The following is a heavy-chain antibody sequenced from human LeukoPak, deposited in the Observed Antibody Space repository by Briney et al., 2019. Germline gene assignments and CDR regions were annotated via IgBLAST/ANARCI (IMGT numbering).Heavy chain of an antibody. V-gene: IGHV3-48*04. D-gene: IGHD3-16*01. CDR3: AREGGRDAFDI. CDR1: GFTFSSYS. CDR2: ISSSSSSTI. Sequence: GGSLRLSCAASGFTFSSYSMNWVRQAPGKGLEWASYISSSSSSTIYYADSVKGRFTISRDNAKNSLYLQMNSLRAEDTAVYYCAREGGRDAFDIWGQGTMVTVSS. J-gene: IGHJ3*02.